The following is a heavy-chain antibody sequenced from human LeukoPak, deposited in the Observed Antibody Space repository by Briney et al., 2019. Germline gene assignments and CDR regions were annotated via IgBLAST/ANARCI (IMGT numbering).Heavy chain of an antibody. CDR1: GFTFSSYS. V-gene: IGHV3-48*04. CDR2: ISSSSSTI. Sequence: GGSLRLSCAASGFTFSSYSMNWVRQAPGKGLEWVSYISSSSSTIYYADSVKGRFTISRDNAKNSLYLQMNSLRAEDTAVYYCARDLAAAAPREDYWGQGTLVTVSS. D-gene: IGHD6-13*01. CDR3: ARDLAAAAPREDY. J-gene: IGHJ4*02.